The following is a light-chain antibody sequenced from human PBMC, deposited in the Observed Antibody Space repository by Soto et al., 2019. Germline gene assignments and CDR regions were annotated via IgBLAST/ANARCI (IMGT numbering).Light chain of an antibody. J-gene: IGLJ1*01. V-gene: IGLV2-14*01. CDR1: SSDVGGYNY. Sequence: QSALTQPASVSGSPGQSITISCTGTSSDVGGYNYVSWYQQHPGKAPKLMIYEVSNRPSGVSNRFSGSKSGNTASLTISGLQAEDEADYYCGSYTSSSTPYVFGIGTKLTVL. CDR3: GSYTSSSTPYV. CDR2: EVS.